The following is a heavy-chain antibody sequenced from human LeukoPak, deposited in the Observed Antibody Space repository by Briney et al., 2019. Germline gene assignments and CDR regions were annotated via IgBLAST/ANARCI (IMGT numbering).Heavy chain of an antibody. CDR2: LYPENSYA. CDR3: ARQNREDATGRKFDP. CDR1: EYSFTNCW. D-gene: IGHD1-14*01. Sequence: GESLKISCKGSEYSFTNCWIGWVRQKPGKGLEWMGLLYPENSYARYSPSLQGQVIMSADKSISTAYLQWSNLKASDTAMYYCARQNREDATGRKFDPWGQGTLVIVSS. V-gene: IGHV5-51*01. J-gene: IGHJ5*02.